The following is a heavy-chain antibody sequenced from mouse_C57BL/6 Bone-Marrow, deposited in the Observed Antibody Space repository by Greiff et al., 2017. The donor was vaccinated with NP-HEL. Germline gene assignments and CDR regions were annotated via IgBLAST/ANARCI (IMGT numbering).Heavy chain of an antibody. J-gene: IGHJ4*01. CDR2: INPYNGGT. Sequence: VQLQQSGPVLVKPGASVKMSCKASGYTFTDYYMNWVKQSHGKSLEWIGVINPYNGGTSYNQKFKGKATLTVDKSSSTAYMELNSLTSEDSAVYYCARRGLREAMDYWGQGTSVTVSS. CDR1: GYTFTDYY. D-gene: IGHD1-1*01. V-gene: IGHV1-19*01. CDR3: ARRGLREAMDY.